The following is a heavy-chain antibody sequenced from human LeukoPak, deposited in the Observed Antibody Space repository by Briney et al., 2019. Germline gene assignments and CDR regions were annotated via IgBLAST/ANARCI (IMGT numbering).Heavy chain of an antibody. D-gene: IGHD3-3*01. CDR1: AFTFNTYW. V-gene: IGHV3-74*01. Sequence: QSGGSLRLSCAASAFTFNTYWMHWVREVPGGGLEWVSRINGDESSTNYADSVKGRFTISRDNAKDTLYLHMNSLRAEDTAVYYCARDGEGFLEWLFDYWGQGTLVTVSS. J-gene: IGHJ4*02. CDR3: ARDGEGFLEWLFDY. CDR2: INGDESST.